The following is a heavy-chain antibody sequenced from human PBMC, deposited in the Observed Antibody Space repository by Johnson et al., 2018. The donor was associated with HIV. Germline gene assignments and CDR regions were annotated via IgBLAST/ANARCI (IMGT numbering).Heavy chain of an antibody. D-gene: IGHD6-19*01. CDR3: TGGWYSLSAFDI. V-gene: IGHV3-20*04. CDR2: IHWNGGST. J-gene: IGHJ3*02. Sequence: EVQLVESGGRVVRPGGSLRLSCVASGFTFDDYGMSWVRQAPGKGLVWVSGIHWNGGSTGYAESVKGRFTISRDNSKNSLYLHMNNLRAEDTAVYYCTGGWYSLSAFDIWGQGTVVTVSS. CDR1: GFTFDDYG.